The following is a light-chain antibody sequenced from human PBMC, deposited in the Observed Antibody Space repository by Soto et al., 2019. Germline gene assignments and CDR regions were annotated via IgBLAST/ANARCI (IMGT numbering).Light chain of an antibody. J-gene: IGKJ5*01. CDR3: QQRSNWTIT. CDR2: DAS. CDR1: RSVSSY. Sequence: EIVLTQSQATLSLSPGESATLSCRATRSVSSYLAWYQQKPGQAPRLLIYDASSRPTDIPARFSGIGSGTDFTLTISRLETEDFALYECQQRSNWTITFCQLTRLEIK. V-gene: IGKV3-11*01.